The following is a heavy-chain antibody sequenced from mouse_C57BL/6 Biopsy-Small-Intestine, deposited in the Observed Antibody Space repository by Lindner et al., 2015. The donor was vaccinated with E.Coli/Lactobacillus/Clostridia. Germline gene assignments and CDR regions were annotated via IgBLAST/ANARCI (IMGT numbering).Heavy chain of an antibody. CDR3: ARYNVGDYYAMDY. D-gene: IGHD3-3*01. Sequence: VQLQESGGGLVQPGGFSESLLCSFWIHFTDYYMSWVRQPPGKALEWLGFIRNKANGYTTEYSASVKGRLTISRDNSQSILYLQMNALRAEDSATYYCARYNVGDYYAMDYWGQGTSVTVSS. CDR1: IHFTDYY. V-gene: IGHV7-3*01. J-gene: IGHJ4*01. CDR2: IRNKANGYTT.